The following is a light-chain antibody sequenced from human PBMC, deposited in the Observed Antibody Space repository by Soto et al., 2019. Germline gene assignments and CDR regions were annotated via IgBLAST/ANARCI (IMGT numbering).Light chain of an antibody. V-gene: IGLV2-23*02. J-gene: IGLJ2*01. CDR2: ESN. Sequence: QSALTQPASVSGSPGQSITISCTGTSNDIGVYNLVSWYQQHPGKAPKLIIFESNKRPSGVSDRFSGSRSGNTASLTISALQAEDEADYSCCSFAGGATFVFGGGTKLTVL. CDR1: SNDIGVYNL. CDR3: CSFAGGATFV.